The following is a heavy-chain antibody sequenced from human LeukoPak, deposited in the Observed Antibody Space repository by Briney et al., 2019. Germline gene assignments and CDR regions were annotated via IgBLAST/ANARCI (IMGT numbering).Heavy chain of an antibody. J-gene: IGHJ3*02. V-gene: IGHV1-24*01. D-gene: IGHD4-17*01. CDR3: ATGPLYGDHPFGAFDI. Sequence: ASVKVSCKVSGYTLTELSMHWVRQAPGKGLEWMGGFDPEDGETIYAQKFQGRVTMTEDTSTDTAYMELSSLRFEDTAVYYCATGPLYGDHPFGAFDIWGQGTMVTVSS. CDR2: FDPEDGET. CDR1: GYTLTELS.